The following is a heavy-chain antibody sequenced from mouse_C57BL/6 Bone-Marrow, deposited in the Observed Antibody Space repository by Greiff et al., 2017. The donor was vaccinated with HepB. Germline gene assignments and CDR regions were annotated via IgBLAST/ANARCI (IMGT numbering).Heavy chain of an antibody. J-gene: IGHJ3*01. CDR1: GYSITSGYY. D-gene: IGHD2-4*01. Sequence: EVKLQESGPGLVKPSQSLSLTCSVTGYSITSGYYWNWIRQFPGNKLEWMGYISYDGSNNYNPSLKNRISITRDTSKNQFFMKLNSVTTEDTATYYCARTYYDYDGFAYWGQGTLVTVSA. V-gene: IGHV3-6*01. CDR2: ISYDGSN. CDR3: ARTYYDYDGFAY.